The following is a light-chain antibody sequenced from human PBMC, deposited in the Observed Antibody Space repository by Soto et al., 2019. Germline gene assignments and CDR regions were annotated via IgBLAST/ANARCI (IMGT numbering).Light chain of an antibody. CDR2: RNS. V-gene: IGLV1-47*01. Sequence: QSVLTQPPSASGTPGQRVTISCSGSSSNIENNYVYWYQMVPGTAPKLLIYRNSQRPSGVPDRFSGSRSGTSASLAISGLRSEDEADYYCAAWDDSLSGRGVFGGGTKLTVL. J-gene: IGLJ2*01. CDR1: SSNIENNY. CDR3: AAWDDSLSGRGV.